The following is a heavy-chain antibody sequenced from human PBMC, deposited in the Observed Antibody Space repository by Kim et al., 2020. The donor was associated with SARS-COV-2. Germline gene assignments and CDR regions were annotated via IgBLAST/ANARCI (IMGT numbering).Heavy chain of an antibody. V-gene: IGHV4-59*01. CDR2: IYYSGST. D-gene: IGHD3-10*01. Sequence: SETLSLTCTVSGGSISSYYWSWIRQPPGKGLEWIGYIYYSGSTNYNPSLKSRVTISVDTSKNQFSLKLSSVTAADTAVYYCARGRVRGVGNRNYYFDYWGQGTLVTVSS. CDR1: GGSISSYY. CDR3: ARGRVRGVGNRNYYFDY. J-gene: IGHJ4*02.